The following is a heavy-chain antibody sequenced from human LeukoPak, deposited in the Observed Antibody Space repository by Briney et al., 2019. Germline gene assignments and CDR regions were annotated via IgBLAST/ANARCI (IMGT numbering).Heavy chain of an antibody. CDR3: ASQYYDFWSGYWAWFDP. CDR1: GDSVSSNSAA. CDR2: TYYRSKWYN. D-gene: IGHD3-3*01. Sequence: SQTLSLTCAISGDSVSSNSAAWNWIRQSPSRGLEWLGRTYYRSKWYNDYAVSVGSRITINPDTSKNQFSLQLNSVTPEDTAVYYCASQYYDFWSGYWAWFDPWGQGTLVTVSS. V-gene: IGHV6-1*01. J-gene: IGHJ5*02.